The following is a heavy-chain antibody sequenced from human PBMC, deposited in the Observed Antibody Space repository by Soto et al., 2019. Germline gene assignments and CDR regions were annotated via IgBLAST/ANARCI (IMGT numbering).Heavy chain of an antibody. V-gene: IGHV3-30-3*01. CDR2: ISYDGSNK. D-gene: IGHD6-13*01. Sequence: QVQLVESGGGVVQPGRSLRLSCAASGFTFSSYAMHWVRQAPGKGLEWVAVISYDGSNKYYADSVKGRFTISRDNSKNTLYLQMNSLRAEDTAVYYCARNGYSSSWGAAFDIWGQGTMVTVSS. J-gene: IGHJ3*02. CDR1: GFTFSSYA. CDR3: ARNGYSSSWGAAFDI.